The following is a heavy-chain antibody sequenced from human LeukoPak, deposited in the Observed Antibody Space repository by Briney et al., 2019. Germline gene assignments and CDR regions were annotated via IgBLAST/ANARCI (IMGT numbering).Heavy chain of an antibody. CDR3: STLTSRGLSDS. CDR2: IKSKADGETI. CDR1: GFTFTNAW. V-gene: IGHV3-15*07. J-gene: IGHJ4*02. Sequence: GGSPRLSCAASGFTFTNAWMNWVRQAPGKGLEWVGRIKSKADGETIDYAAPVKGRFTFSRDDSKNMLYLQMNSLKSEDTAVYYCSTLTSRGLSDSWGQGTLVTVSS. D-gene: IGHD1-20*01.